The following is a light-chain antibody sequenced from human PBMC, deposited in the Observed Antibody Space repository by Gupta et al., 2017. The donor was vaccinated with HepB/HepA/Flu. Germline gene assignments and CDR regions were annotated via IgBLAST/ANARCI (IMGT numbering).Light chain of an antibody. CDR2: GAS. J-gene: IGKJ1*01. CDR1: QSVSSSY. Sequence: VLTQSPGTLSLSPGERATLSCRASQSVSSSYLAWYQQKPGQAPRLLIYGASSRATGIPDRFSGSGSGTDFTLTSSRLEPEDFAVYYCQQYVSSPWTFGQGTKVEIK. CDR3: QQYVSSPWT. V-gene: IGKV3-20*01.